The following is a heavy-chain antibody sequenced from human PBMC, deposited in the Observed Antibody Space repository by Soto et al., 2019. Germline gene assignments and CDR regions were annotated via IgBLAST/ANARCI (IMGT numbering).Heavy chain of an antibody. CDR1: GGTFSSYT. V-gene: IGHV1-69*02. CDR3: ARGIAVAGTGWYFDL. J-gene: IGHJ2*01. CDR2: IIPILGIA. Sequence: QVQLVQSGAEVKKPGSSVKVSCKASGGTFSSYTISWVRQAPGQGLEWMGRIIPILGIANYAQKFQGRVTSTADKATSTAYMELSSLRSEDTAVDYCARGIAVAGTGWYFDLWGRGTLVTGSS. D-gene: IGHD6-19*01.